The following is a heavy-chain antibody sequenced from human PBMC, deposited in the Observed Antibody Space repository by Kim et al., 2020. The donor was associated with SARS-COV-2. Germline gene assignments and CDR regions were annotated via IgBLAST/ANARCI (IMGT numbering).Heavy chain of an antibody. J-gene: IGHJ5*02. V-gene: IGHV3-21*01. CDR1: GFTFSSYS. CDR2: ISSSSSYI. Sequence: GGSLRLSCAASGFTFSSYSMNWVRQAPGKGLEWVSSISSSSSYIYYADSVKGRFTISRDNAKNSLYLQMNSLRAEDTAVYYCATGEWELFGGRFDPWGQGTLVTVSS. D-gene: IGHD1-26*01. CDR3: ATGEWELFGGRFDP.